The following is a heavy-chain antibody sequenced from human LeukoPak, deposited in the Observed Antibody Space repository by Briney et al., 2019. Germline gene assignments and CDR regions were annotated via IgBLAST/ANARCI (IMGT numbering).Heavy chain of an antibody. CDR2: IYYTGST. CDR3: ARHYCNGGNCYSFDY. D-gene: IGHD2-15*01. CDR1: GGSISSYH. J-gene: IGHJ4*02. V-gene: IGHV4-59*08. Sequence: SETLSLTCTVSGGSISSYHWSWIRQPPGKGLEWIGCIYYTGSTNYNPSLKSRVTISVDTSKNQFSLKLSSMTAADTAIYYCARHYCNGGNCYSFDYWGQGTLVTVSS.